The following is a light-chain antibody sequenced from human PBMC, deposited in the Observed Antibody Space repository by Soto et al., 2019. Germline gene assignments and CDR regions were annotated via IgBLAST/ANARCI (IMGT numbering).Light chain of an antibody. Sequence: QSALTQPASVSGSPGQSITISCTGTSSDVGDHNYVSWYQQQPGKAPKLMIYAVSNRTSGVSNRFSGSKSGNTASLTISGLQAEDDCDYYCSSYTTSSTVIFGGGTKLTVL. V-gene: IGLV2-14*03. CDR3: SSYTTSSTVI. J-gene: IGLJ2*01. CDR1: SSDVGDHNY. CDR2: AVS.